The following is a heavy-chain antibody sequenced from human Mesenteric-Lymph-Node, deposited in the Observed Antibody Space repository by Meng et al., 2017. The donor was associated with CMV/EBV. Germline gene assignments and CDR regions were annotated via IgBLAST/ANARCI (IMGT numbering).Heavy chain of an antibody. CDR3: AGETGGGLDY. CDR2: INAGNGNT. CDR1: GYPFPSYA. V-gene: IGHV1-3*01. D-gene: IGHD1-14*01. J-gene: IGHJ4*02. Sequence: SCKASGYPFPSYAMHWVRQAPGQRLEWMGWINAGNGNTKYSQKFQGRVTITRDTSASTAYMELSSLRSEDTAVYYCAGETGGGLDYWGQGTLVTVSS.